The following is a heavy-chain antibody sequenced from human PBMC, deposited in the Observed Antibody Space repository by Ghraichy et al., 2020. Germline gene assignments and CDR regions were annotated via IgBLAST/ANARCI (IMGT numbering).Heavy chain of an antibody. J-gene: IGHJ5*02. CDR1: GFTFSSYW. CDR3: ARDFEVGAVVAATNWFDP. V-gene: IGHV3-7*03. D-gene: IGHD2-15*01. CDR2: IKQDGSEK. Sequence: GGSLRLSCAASGFTFSSYWMSWVRQAPGKGLEWVANIKQDGSEKYYVDSVKGRFTISRDNAKNSLYLQMNSLRAEDTAVYYCARDFEVGAVVAATNWFDPWGQGTLVTVSS.